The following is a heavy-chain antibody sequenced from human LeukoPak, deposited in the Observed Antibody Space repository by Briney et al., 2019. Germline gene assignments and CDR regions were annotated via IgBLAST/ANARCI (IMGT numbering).Heavy chain of an antibody. CDR3: ARYLNSGPEDF. Sequence: TGGSLRLSCAATGFTFSNYWMSWLRQAPGKGLEWVANIKYDGREKQYVDSVKGRFTISRDNAKNSLFLQMNSLRAEDTAVYYCARYLNSGPEDFWGQGTLVTVSS. J-gene: IGHJ4*02. D-gene: IGHD1-26*01. CDR1: GFTFSNYW. V-gene: IGHV3-7*01. CDR2: IKYDGREK.